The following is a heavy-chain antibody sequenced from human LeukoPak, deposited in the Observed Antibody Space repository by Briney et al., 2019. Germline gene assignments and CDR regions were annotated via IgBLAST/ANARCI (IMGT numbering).Heavy chain of an antibody. CDR1: GGSMNNYY. Sequence: PSETLSLTCTVSGGSMNNYYWSWFRRPPGKGLEWIAYVYQTGDTRYNPSLKSRVSIPLDTSKNQFSLKVSSVTATDTAVYYCARHPFSAPFDYWGQGILVTVSS. D-gene: IGHD6-19*01. CDR2: VYQTGDT. J-gene: IGHJ4*02. CDR3: ARHPFSAPFDY. V-gene: IGHV4-59*08.